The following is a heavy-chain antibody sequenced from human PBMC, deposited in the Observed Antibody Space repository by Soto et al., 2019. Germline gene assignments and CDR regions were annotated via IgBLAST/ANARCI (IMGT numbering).Heavy chain of an antibody. J-gene: IGHJ4*02. Sequence: GGSLRLSCAASGFTFSSYSMNWVRQAPGKGLEWVSSISSSSSYIYYADSVKGRFTISRDNAKNSLYLQMNSLRAEDTAVYYCARDLPHYGVIDYWGQGTLVTVSS. CDR2: ISSSSSYI. CDR1: GFTFSSYS. CDR3: ARDLPHYGVIDY. D-gene: IGHD4-17*01. V-gene: IGHV3-21*01.